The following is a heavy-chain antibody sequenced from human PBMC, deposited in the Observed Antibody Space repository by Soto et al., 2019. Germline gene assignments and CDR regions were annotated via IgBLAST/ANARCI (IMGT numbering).Heavy chain of an antibody. Sequence: QVQLVQSGTEVKKPGSSVKVSCKASGGTFSSYAISWVRQAPGQGLEWMGGIIPIFGTANYAQKFQGRVTITADESTSRAYMEVSSLRSEDTAVYYCARKAMEAVGTGWFDPWGQGTLVTVSS. J-gene: IGHJ5*02. V-gene: IGHV1-69*12. CDR3: ARKAMEAVGTGWFDP. CDR2: IIPIFGTA. D-gene: IGHD5-18*01. CDR1: GGTFSSYA.